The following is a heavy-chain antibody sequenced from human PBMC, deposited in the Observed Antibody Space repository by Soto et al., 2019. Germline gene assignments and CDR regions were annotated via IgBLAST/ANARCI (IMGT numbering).Heavy chain of an antibody. CDR1: GYTFTSYG. D-gene: IGHD6-13*01. Sequence: ASVKVSCKASGYTFTSYGISSVRQAPGQGXEWMGWISAYNGNTNYAQKLQGRVTMTTDTSTSTAYMELRSLRSDDTAVYYCARDLEIAAAGYYYYYGMDVWGQGTTVTVSS. V-gene: IGHV1-18*04. J-gene: IGHJ6*02. CDR2: ISAYNGNT. CDR3: ARDLEIAAAGYYYYYGMDV.